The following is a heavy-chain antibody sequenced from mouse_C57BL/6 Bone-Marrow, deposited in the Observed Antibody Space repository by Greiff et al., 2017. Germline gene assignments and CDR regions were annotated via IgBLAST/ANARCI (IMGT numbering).Heavy chain of an antibody. D-gene: IGHD1-1*01. CDR2: SRNKANDYTT. Sequence: EVQGVESGGGLVQSGRSLRLSCATSGFTFSDFYMEWVRQAPGKGLEWIAASRNKANDYTTEYSASVKGRFIVSRDTSQSILYLQMNALRAEDTAICYCTRGSYYAMDYWGQGTSVTVSS. CDR1: GFTFSDFY. J-gene: IGHJ4*01. CDR3: TRGSYYAMDY. V-gene: IGHV7-1*01.